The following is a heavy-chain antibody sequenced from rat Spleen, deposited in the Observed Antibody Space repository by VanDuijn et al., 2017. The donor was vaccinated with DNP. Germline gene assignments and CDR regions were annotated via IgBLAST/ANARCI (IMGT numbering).Heavy chain of an antibody. V-gene: IGHV5-22*01. CDR3: ARRVWAARDCFDY. CDR1: GFAFSDYY. CDR2: ISYEGSST. J-gene: IGHJ2*01. Sequence: EVQLVESGGGLVQPGRSLKLSCVVSGFAFSDYYMAWVRQAPKKGLEWVASISYEGSSTYYGDSVKGRFTISRDNAKSTLYLQMNSLRPEDTATYYCARRVWAARDCFDYWGQGVVVTVSS. D-gene: IGHD1-2*01.